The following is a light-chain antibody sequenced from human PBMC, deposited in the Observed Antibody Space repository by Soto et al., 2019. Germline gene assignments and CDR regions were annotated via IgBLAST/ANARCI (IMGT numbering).Light chain of an antibody. V-gene: IGKV1-5*03. CDR3: QQYEAYPLS. Sequence: DIQLTQSPSTLSASVGHRLTITCRASQSISSWLGWYQQKPGKAPKLLVYKACSLESGVPSRFSGSGSATEFSLTITTLQPDDVATDYCQQYEAYPLSVGGGTKVEF. CDR2: KAC. CDR1: QSISSW. J-gene: IGKJ4*01.